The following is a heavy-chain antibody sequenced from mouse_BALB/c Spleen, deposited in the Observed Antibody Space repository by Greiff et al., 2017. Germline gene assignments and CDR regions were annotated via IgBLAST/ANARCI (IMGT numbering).Heavy chain of an antibody. CDR2: ISNGGGST. CDR1: GFTFSSYT. D-gene: IGHD3-1*01. CDR3: ARQGHLGLRDWFAY. J-gene: IGHJ3*01. V-gene: IGHV5-12-2*01. Sequence: EVKLVESGGGLVQPGGSLKLSCAASGFTFSSYTMSWVRQTPEKRLEWVAYISNGGGSTYYPDTVKGRFTISRDNAKNTLYLQMSSLKSEDTAMYYCARQGHLGLRDWFAYWGQGTLVTVSA.